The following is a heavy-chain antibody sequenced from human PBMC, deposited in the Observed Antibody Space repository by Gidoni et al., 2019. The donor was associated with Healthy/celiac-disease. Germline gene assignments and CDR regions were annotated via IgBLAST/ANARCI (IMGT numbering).Heavy chain of an antibody. CDR3: ARVGPGITMVRGVINTWFDP. CDR2: IYHSGST. Sequence: QLQLQESGSGLVKPSQTLSLTCAVSGGSISSGGYSWSWIRQPPGKGLEWIGYIYHSGSTYYNPSLKSRVTISVDRSKNQFSLKLSSVTAADTAVYYCARVGPGITMVRGVINTWFDPWGQGTLVTVSS. V-gene: IGHV4-30-2*01. J-gene: IGHJ5*02. D-gene: IGHD3-10*01. CDR1: GGSISSGGYS.